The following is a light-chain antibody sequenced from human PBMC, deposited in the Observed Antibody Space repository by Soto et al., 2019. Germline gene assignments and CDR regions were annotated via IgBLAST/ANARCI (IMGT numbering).Light chain of an antibody. CDR2: EVN. CDR1: NGDVGSYDL. V-gene: IGLV2-23*02. Sequence: QSALTQPASVSGSPGQSITISCTGTNGDVGSYDLVSWYQQYPGKAPKLIIYEVNKRPSGVSNRFSGAKSGNTASLTISGLQTEDEADYDCCSYAGGNTLIFGGGTSSPS. CDR3: CSYAGGNTLI. J-gene: IGLJ2*01.